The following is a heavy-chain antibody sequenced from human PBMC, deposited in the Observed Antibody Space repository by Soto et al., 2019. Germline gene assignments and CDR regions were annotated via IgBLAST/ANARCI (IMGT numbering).Heavy chain of an antibody. CDR3: VRTYSSGWYPSYYFDS. D-gene: IGHD6-19*01. V-gene: IGHV4-39*01. J-gene: IGHJ4*01. CDR2: MYYTGSF. Sequence: SETLSLTCSVSGGSFTSENYYWGWIRQPPGEGLEWLGSMYYTGSFHYNPSLKGRVAIAVDTSKSRFSLRLTSVTAADTAVYYCVRTYSSGWYPSYYFDSWGHGTLVT. CDR1: GGSFTSENYY.